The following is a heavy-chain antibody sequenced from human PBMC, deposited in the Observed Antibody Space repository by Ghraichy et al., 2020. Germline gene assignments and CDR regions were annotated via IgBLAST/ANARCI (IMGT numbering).Heavy chain of an antibody. CDR3: VRDSFTNTWHSGGEDY. CDR2: VRQDGGDK. J-gene: IGHJ4*02. Sequence: GGSLRLSCAASGFTFSSYWMTWVRQAPGKGLEWVANVRQDGGDKYYVDAVKGRFTISRDNANNELYLHMNSLRAEDTAVYYCVRDSFTNTWHSGGEDYWGQGTLVTVSS. D-gene: IGHD3-10*01. CDR1: GFTFSSYW. V-gene: IGHV3-7*01.